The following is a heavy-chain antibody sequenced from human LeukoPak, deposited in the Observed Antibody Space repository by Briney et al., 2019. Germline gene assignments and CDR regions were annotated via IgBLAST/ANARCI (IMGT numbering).Heavy chain of an antibody. CDR2: MNPNSGNT. V-gene: IGHV1-8*01. D-gene: IGHD3-9*01. Sequence: ASVKVSCKASGYTFTSYDINWVRQATGQGLEWMGWMNPNSGNTGYAQKFQGRVTMTRNTSISTAYMELSSLRSGDTAVYYCARSIYHDILTGYYNAFDIWGQGTMVTVSS. J-gene: IGHJ3*02. CDR3: ARSIYHDILTGYYNAFDI. CDR1: GYTFTSYD.